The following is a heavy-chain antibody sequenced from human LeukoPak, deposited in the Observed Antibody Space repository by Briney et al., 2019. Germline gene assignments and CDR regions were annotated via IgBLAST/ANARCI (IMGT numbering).Heavy chain of an antibody. CDR1: GFTFSSYA. Sequence: QAGGSLRLSCAASGFTFSSYAMHWVRQAPGKGLEWVAVISYDGMNKYYADSVKGRFTISRDNSKNTLYLQMNSLRAEDTAVYYCARVLARGADYYGSGSYYPNWFDPWGQGTLVTVSS. V-gene: IGHV3-30*04. CDR3: ARVLARGADYYGSGSYYPNWFDP. CDR2: ISYDGMNK. D-gene: IGHD3-10*01. J-gene: IGHJ5*02.